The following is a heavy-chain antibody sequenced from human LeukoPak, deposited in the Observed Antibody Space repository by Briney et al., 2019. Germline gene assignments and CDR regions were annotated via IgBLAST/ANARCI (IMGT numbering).Heavy chain of an antibody. D-gene: IGHD6-13*01. J-gene: IGHJ4*02. CDR3: AREGAAAGTALDY. V-gene: IGHV3-53*01. CDR1: GFTVSSNY. CDR2: IYSDDSS. Sequence: GGSLRLSCAASGFTVSSNYMSWVRQAPGKGLECVSVIYSDDSSYYADSVKGRFTISRDNSKNTLYLQMDSLRAEDTAVYYCAREGAAAGTALDYWGQGTLVTVSS.